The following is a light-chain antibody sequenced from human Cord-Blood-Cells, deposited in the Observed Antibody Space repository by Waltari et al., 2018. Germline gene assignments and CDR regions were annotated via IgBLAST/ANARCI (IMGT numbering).Light chain of an antibody. CDR3: QQSYSTPLT. CDR2: AAS. Sequence: DIQMTQSPSSLSASVVDSVTITCRASQSISSYLNWYQQKPGKDPKLLIYAASSLQSGVPSRFSGSGSGTDFTLTISSLQPEDFATYYCQQSYSTPLTFGGGTKVEIK. J-gene: IGKJ4*01. CDR1: QSISSY. V-gene: IGKV1-39*01.